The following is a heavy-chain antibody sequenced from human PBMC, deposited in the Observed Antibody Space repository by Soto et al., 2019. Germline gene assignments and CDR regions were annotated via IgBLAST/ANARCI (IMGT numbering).Heavy chain of an antibody. CDR2: IYPGDSDT. J-gene: IGHJ6*02. D-gene: IGHD4-17*01. Sequence: PGESLKISCKGSGYSFTSYWIGWVRQMPGKGLEWMGIIYPGDSDTRYSPSFQGQVTISADKSISTAYLQWSSLKALDTAMYYCARLDYGDYSNYYYGMDVWGQGTTVTVSS. CDR3: ARLDYGDYSNYYYGMDV. CDR1: GYSFTSYW. V-gene: IGHV5-51*01.